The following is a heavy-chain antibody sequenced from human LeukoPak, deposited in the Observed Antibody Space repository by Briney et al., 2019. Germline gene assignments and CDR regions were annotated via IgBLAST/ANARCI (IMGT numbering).Heavy chain of an antibody. J-gene: IGHJ4*02. D-gene: IGHD5-12*01. CDR2: ISSSSSTI. CDR1: GFTFSSYS. Sequence: GGSLRLSCAASGFTFSSYSMNWVRQAPGKGLEWVPYISSSSSTIYYADSVKGRFTISRDNAKNSLYLQMNSLRDEDTAVYYCARGDGYSGYDEFDYWGQGTLVTVSS. V-gene: IGHV3-48*02. CDR3: ARGDGYSGYDEFDY.